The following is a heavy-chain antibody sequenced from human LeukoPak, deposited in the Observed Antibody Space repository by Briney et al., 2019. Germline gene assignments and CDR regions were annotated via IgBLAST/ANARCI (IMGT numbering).Heavy chain of an antibody. Sequence: GGSLRLSCAASGFTFSDYYMSWIRKAPGKGLEWVSYFSSSGSTIYYADSVKGRFTISRDNAKNSLYLQMNSLRAEDTAVYYCARVRGGWINKGHDAFDIWGQGTMVTVSS. D-gene: IGHD3-10*01. CDR3: ARVRGGWINKGHDAFDI. V-gene: IGHV3-11*01. CDR1: GFTFSDYY. CDR2: FSSSGSTI. J-gene: IGHJ3*02.